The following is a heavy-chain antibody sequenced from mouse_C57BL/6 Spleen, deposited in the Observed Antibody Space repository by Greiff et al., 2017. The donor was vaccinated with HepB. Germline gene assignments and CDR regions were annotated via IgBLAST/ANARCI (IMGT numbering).Heavy chain of an antibody. J-gene: IGHJ2*01. CDR3: ARKGTNCFDY. CDR2: IHPNSGST. Sequence: QVQLQQPGAELVKPGASVTLSCKASGYTFTSYWMHWVKQRPGQGLEWIGMIHPNSGSTNYNEKFKSKATLTVDKSSSTAYMQLSSLTSEDSAVYYCARKGTNCFDYWGQGTTLTVSS. V-gene: IGHV1-64*01. CDR1: GYTFTSYW. D-gene: IGHD3-3*01.